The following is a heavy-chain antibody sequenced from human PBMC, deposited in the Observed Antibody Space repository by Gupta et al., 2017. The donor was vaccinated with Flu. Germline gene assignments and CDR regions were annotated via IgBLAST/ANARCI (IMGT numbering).Heavy chain of an antibody. CDR2: GSTI. CDR3: AREEATYYFDY. J-gene: IGHJ4*02. V-gene: IGHV3-11*01. Sequence: GSTIYYADSVKGRFTISRDNAKNSLYLQMNSLRAEDTAVYYCAREEATYYFDYWGQGTLVTVSS.